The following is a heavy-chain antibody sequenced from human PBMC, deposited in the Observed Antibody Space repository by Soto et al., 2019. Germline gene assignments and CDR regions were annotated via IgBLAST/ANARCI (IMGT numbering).Heavy chain of an antibody. CDR2: INPSGGST. V-gene: IGHV1-46*01. CDR1: GYTFTSYY. J-gene: IGHJ6*02. Sequence: ASVKVSCKASGYTFTSYYMHWVRQAPGQGLEWMGIINPSGGSTSYAQKFQGRVTMTRDTSTSTVYMELSSLRSEDTAVYYCAREVLRYFDWLLRARREDHYYYGMDVWGQGTTVTVYS. D-gene: IGHD3-9*01. CDR3: AREVLRYFDWLLRARREDHYYYGMDV.